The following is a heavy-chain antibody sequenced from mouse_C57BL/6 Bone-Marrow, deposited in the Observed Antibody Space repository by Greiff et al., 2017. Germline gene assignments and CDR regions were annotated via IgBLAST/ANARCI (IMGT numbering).Heavy chain of an antibody. J-gene: IGHJ1*03. V-gene: IGHV1-53*01. Sequence: VQLQESGAELARPGASVKLSCKASGYTFTSYWMHWVKQRPGQGLEWIGNINPSNGGTNYNEKFKSKATLTVDKSSSTAYMQLSSLTSEDSAVYYCARTLLFSWYFDVWGTGTTVTVSS. CDR2: INPSNGGT. CDR1: GYTFTSYW. D-gene: IGHD1-1*01. CDR3: ARTLLFSWYFDV.